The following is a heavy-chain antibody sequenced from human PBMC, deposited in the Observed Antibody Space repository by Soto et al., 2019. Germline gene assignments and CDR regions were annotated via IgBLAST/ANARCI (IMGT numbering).Heavy chain of an antibody. V-gene: IGHV4-34*01. Sequence: TSETLSLTCAVYGGSFSGYYWTWIRQPPGTGLEWIGEINHSGSTNYNPSLKSRVTISVDTSKNQFSLKLTSVTAADTAVYYCARDKITGRFDYWGQGTLVTVSS. CDR3: ARDKITGRFDY. J-gene: IGHJ4*02. CDR1: GGSFSGYY. D-gene: IGHD2-8*02. CDR2: INHSGST.